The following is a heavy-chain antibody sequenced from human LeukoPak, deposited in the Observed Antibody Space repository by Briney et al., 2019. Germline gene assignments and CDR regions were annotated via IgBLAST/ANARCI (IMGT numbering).Heavy chain of an antibody. V-gene: IGHV1-69*13. CDR2: IIPIFGTT. Sequence: SVKVSCKASGGTFSSYAISWVRQAPGQGLEWMGGIIPIFGTTNYAQKFQGRVTITADESTSTAYMELSSLRSEDTAVYYCAAGYCSSTSCSEVDYWGQGTLVTVSS. CDR1: GGTFSSYA. D-gene: IGHD2-2*01. CDR3: AAGYCSSTSCSEVDY. J-gene: IGHJ4*02.